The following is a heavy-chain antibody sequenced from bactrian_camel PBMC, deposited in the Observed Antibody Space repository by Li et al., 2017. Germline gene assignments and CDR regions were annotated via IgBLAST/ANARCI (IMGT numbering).Heavy chain of an antibody. Sequence: QLVESGGGSVQAGGSLRLSCVASGATQDIGCMGWFRQVPGLEREGIAYLAINGGTDYTYAVAGRFTISKDNAKNAVYLQMNSLKPEDTAMYYCAADEGGGDYCWQRDWYRYRFRGQGTQVTVS. CDR3: AADEGGGDYCWQRDWYRYRF. CDR1: GATQDIGC. D-gene: IGHD3*01. J-gene: IGHJ4*01. V-gene: IGHV3S63*01. CDR2: LAINGGT.